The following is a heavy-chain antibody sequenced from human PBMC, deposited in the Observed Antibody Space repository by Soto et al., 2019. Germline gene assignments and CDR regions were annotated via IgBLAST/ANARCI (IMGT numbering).Heavy chain of an antibody. V-gene: IGHV1-8*01. CDR1: GYTFTSYD. D-gene: IGHD3-16*02. CDR3: VRGRVMITFGVVIVIDY. J-gene: IGHJ4*02. CDR2: INPNTGYT. Sequence: ASVKVSCKASGYTFTSYDINWVRQATGQGLEWMGWINPNTGYTDYAQKFQDRATMTGNTSITTAYMELSSLRSEDTAVYYCVRGRVMITFGVVIVIDYWGQGSPVPVSS.